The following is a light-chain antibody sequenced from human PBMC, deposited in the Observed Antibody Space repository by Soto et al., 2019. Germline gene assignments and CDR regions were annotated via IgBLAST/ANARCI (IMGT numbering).Light chain of an antibody. J-gene: IGKJ4*01. CDR2: GAS. CDR1: QSVSSN. V-gene: IGKV3-15*01. Sequence: EIVMTQSPATLSLSPGERATLSCRASQSVSSNLAWYQQKPGQAPRLLIYGASTRATGVPASFSGSGSGKEFTLTISTLKSEDFAVYYCQQYDNWPPLTFGGGTKVDI. CDR3: QQYDNWPPLT.